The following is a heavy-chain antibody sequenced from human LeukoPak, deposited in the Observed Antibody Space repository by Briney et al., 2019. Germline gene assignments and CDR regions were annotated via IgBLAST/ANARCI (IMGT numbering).Heavy chain of an antibody. Sequence: LSETLSLTCAVYGGSFSGYYWSWIRQPPGKGLEWIGEINHSGSTNYNPSLKSRVTISVDTSKNQFSLKLSSVTAADTAVYYCARGRALYYYYYYTDVWGKGTTVTVSS. J-gene: IGHJ6*03. CDR1: GGSFSGYY. V-gene: IGHV4-34*01. CDR2: INHSGST. CDR3: ARGRALYYYYYYTDV.